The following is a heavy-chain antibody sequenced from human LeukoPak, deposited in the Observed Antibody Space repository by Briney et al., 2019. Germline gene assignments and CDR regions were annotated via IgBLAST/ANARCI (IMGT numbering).Heavy chain of an antibody. D-gene: IGHD6-19*01. CDR3: ARDNFVAGTSNYYSMDV. J-gene: IGHJ6*03. Sequence: SQTLSLTCAISGDSVSSNSAAWNWIRQSPSRGLEWLGRTYYRSKWYNDYAVSVKSRITINPDTSKNQFSLQLNSVTPEDTAVYYCARDNFVAGTSNYYSMDVWGKGTTVTVSS. CDR1: GDSVSSNSAA. CDR2: TYYRSKWYN. V-gene: IGHV6-1*01.